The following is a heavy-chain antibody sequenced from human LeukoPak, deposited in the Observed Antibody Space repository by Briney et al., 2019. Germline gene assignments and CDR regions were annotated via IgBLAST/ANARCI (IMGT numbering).Heavy chain of an antibody. V-gene: IGHV4-39*01. CDR2: IYYSGST. CDR1: GGSISSSNFY. Sequence: SETLSLTXTVSGGSISSSNFYWGCIRQPPGKWLGWLGCIYYSGSTYYNPYRKRRGTISVDTSKNQLSLKLDSVTAADTAVYYCARHLRYLDSVPDFDYWGQGTLVTVSS. CDR3: ARHLRYLDSVPDFDY. D-gene: IGHD3-9*01. J-gene: IGHJ4*02.